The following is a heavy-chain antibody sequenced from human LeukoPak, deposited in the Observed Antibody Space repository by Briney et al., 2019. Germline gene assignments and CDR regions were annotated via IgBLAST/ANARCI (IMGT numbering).Heavy chain of an antibody. CDR3: ARVLYCSGGSCSDPWFDP. CDR1: GFTFRDYY. J-gene: IGHJ5*02. D-gene: IGHD2-15*01. Sequence: GGSLRLSCAASGFTFRDYYMSWIRQAPGKGLEWVSYISSSGSTIYYADSVKGRFTNSRDNAKNSLYLQMNGLRAEDTAVYYCARVLYCSGGSCSDPWFDPWGQGTLVTVSS. CDR2: ISSSGSTI. V-gene: IGHV3-11*01.